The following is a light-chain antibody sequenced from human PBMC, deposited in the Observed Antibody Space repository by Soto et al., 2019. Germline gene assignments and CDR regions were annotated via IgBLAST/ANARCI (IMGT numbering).Light chain of an antibody. J-gene: IGKJ2*01. CDR2: GAS. Sequence: EIVMTQSPATLSVSPGERATLSCRASQSVSTNLAWYQQKPGQDPRLLMYGASTRATGIPARFSGSGSGTEFTLTIRSLQSEDFAVYYCQQYHNWPPYTFGQGTKLEIK. CDR3: QQYHNWPPYT. V-gene: IGKV3-15*01. CDR1: QSVSTN.